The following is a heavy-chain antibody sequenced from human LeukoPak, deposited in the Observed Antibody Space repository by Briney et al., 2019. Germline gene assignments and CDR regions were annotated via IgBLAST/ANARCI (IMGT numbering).Heavy chain of an antibody. Sequence: SETLSLTCTVSGGSISSSSYYWGWIRQPPGKGLEWIGSIYYSGSTYYNPSLKSRVTISVDTSKNQFSLKLSSVTAADTAVYYCARRGGSYRGDAFDIWGQGTMVTVSS. D-gene: IGHD1-26*01. CDR3: ARRGGSYRGDAFDI. J-gene: IGHJ3*02. V-gene: IGHV4-39*07. CDR1: GGSISSSSYY. CDR2: IYYSGST.